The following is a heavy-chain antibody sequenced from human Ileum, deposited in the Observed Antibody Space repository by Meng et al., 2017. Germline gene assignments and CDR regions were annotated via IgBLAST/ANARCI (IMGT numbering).Heavy chain of an antibody. Sequence: GESLKISCAASGFSFSSYAISWVHQAPGKGLEWVSTLTNNGGSAYYADSVKGRFTISRDNSKNTLYLQMSSLGADDTAVYYCAKKAVADYWGQGTLVTVSS. CDR3: AKKAVADY. D-gene: IGHD6-19*01. CDR2: LTNNGGSA. CDR1: GFSFSSYA. J-gene: IGHJ4*02. V-gene: IGHV3-23*01.